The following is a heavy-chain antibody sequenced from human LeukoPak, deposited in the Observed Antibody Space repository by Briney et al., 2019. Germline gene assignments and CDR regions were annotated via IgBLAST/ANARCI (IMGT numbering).Heavy chain of an antibody. CDR3: ARGTMMVGP. D-gene: IGHD3-22*01. V-gene: IGHV4-59*01. CDR2: IYYGGST. CDR1: GGSISSYY. J-gene: IGHJ5*02. Sequence: SETLSLTCTVSGGSISSYYWSWIRQPPGTGLEYIGYIYYGGSTNYNPSLNSRVTMSVDTSKNQFSLKVRSVTAADTAVYYCARGTMMVGPGGQGTLVTVSS.